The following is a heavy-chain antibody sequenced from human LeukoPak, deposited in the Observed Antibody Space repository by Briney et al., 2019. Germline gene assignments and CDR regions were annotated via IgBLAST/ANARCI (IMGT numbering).Heavy chain of an antibody. Sequence: GGSLRLSCAASGFTFSSAAMSWVRRSPGKGLEWVSLIRTDGTITTSADSVKGRFSISRDNAKNTLYLQVNSLRVEDTAVYYCAREGTGSYMDVWGKGTTVTVSS. J-gene: IGHJ6*03. D-gene: IGHD1/OR15-1a*01. CDR2: IRTDGTIT. V-gene: IGHV3-74*03. CDR3: AREGTGSYMDV. CDR1: GFTFSSAA.